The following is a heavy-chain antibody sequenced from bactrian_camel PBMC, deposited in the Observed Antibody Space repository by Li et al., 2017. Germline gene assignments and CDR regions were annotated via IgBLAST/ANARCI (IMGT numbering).Heavy chain of an antibody. CDR1: GFTLSNYY. D-gene: IGHD5*01. V-gene: IGHV3S40*01. CDR2: ISSDGTT. CDR3: SVATTSGTFNY. J-gene: IGHJ4*01. Sequence: VQLVESGGGLVQPGGSLRLSCAASGFTLSNYYIAWVRQAPGNECELVSTISSDGTTYYADSVKGRFTISRDNAKNTVYLQMNSLKPEDTALYYCSVATTSGTFNYWGQGTQVTVS.